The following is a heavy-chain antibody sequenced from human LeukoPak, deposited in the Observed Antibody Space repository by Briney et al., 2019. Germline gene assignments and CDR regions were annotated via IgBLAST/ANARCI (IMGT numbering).Heavy chain of an antibody. Sequence: KPSETLSLTCTVSGGSISSYYWSWIRQPPGKGLEWIGYIYYSGSTNYNPSLKSRVTISVDTSKNQFSLKLSSVTAADTAVYYCARDRVRNGYYYGSGSYYKFDYWGQGTLVTVSS. CDR3: ARDRVRNGYYYGSGSYYKFDY. CDR1: GGSISSYY. D-gene: IGHD3-10*01. V-gene: IGHV4-59*12. CDR2: IYYSGST. J-gene: IGHJ4*02.